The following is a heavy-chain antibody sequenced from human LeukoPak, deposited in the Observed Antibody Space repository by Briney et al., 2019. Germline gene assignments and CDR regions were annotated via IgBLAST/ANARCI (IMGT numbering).Heavy chain of an antibody. D-gene: IGHD5-18*01. CDR3: ARYSHTLYYHMDV. CDR1: GGTFSSYA. J-gene: IGHJ6*03. CDR2: IIPIFGTA. V-gene: IGHV1-69*05. Sequence: EASVKVSCKASGGTFSSYAISWVRQAPGQGLEWMGGIIPIFGTANYAQKFQGRLTITTDQTTSTAYKEPSSLRSEDPTVSYCARYSHTLYYHMDVWGKGNTVTVSS.